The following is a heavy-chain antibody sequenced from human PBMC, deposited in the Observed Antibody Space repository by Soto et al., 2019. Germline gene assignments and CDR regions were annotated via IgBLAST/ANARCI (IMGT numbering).Heavy chain of an antibody. Sequence: PGESLKISCQASGYSFISSWIGWVRQMPGKGLEWMEIIYPGDSDTRYSPSFQGQVTISADKSTSTAYLQWSSLKASDTATYYCARMMAASGTAFDYWGQGALVTVSS. CDR2: IYPGDSDT. CDR1: GYSFISSW. J-gene: IGHJ4*02. D-gene: IGHD6-13*01. CDR3: ARMMAASGTAFDY. V-gene: IGHV5-51*01.